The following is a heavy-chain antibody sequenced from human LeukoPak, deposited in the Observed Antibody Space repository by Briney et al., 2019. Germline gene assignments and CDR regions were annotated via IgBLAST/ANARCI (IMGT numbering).Heavy chain of an antibody. J-gene: IGHJ4*02. D-gene: IGHD4-11*01. CDR2: INHSGGHK. CDR1: AFTFNNFA. V-gene: IGHV3-23*01. CDR3: AKDDSMTLDHFDY. Sequence: PGGSLRLSCAASAFTFNNFAMSWVRQAPGKGLEWVSGINHSGGHKYYADPVKGRFTISRDNSKYTLYLQMNSLRAEDTAVYYCAKDDSMTLDHFDYWGQGTLVSVSS.